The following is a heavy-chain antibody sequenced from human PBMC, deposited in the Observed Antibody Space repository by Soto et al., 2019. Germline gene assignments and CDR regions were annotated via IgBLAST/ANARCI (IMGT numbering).Heavy chain of an antibody. V-gene: IGHV1-3*01. D-gene: IGHD6-19*01. CDR2: INAGNGNT. CDR1: GYTFTSYA. Sequence: QVQLVQSGAEVKKPGASVKVSCKASGYTFTSYAMHWVRQAPGQRLEWMGWINAGNGNTKYSQKFQGRVTITRDTSTSTAYLELSSLRSEDTAVYYCARRQLAGTGVIDYWGQGTLVTVSS. J-gene: IGHJ4*02. CDR3: ARRQLAGTGVIDY.